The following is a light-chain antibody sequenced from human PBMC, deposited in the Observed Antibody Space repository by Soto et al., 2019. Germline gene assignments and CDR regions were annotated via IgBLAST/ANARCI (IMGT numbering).Light chain of an antibody. J-gene: IGKJ5*01. Sequence: EIVLTQSPGTLSLSPGERATLSCRASQSVSSRLAWYQQKPGQAPRLLISGASSRATGIPDRFSGSGSATDFTLTISRLEPEDFALYYCQQYGGSPITFGQGTRLETK. CDR2: GAS. CDR3: QQYGGSPIT. CDR1: QSVSSR. V-gene: IGKV3-20*01.